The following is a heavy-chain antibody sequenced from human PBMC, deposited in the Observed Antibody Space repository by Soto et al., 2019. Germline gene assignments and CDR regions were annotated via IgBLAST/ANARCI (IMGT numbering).Heavy chain of an antibody. V-gene: IGHV1-2*02. D-gene: IGHD3-22*01. J-gene: IGHJ4*02. Sequence: ASEKVSCKASGYFLSGYHLHWVRQTPGQGLEWVGRINPHSGATDFALKFQGRVTLTRDTSIDTAYMELSRLTSDDTAVYYCARGALYYANNGYFRFDHWGQGTQVTVSS. CDR1: GYFLSGYH. CDR3: ARGALYYANNGYFRFDH. CDR2: INPHSGAT.